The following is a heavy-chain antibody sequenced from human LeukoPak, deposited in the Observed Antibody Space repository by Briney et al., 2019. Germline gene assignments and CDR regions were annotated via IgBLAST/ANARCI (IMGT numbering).Heavy chain of an antibody. V-gene: IGHV3-23*01. J-gene: IGHJ4*02. CDR2: ICGNNGNT. Sequence: PGGSLRLSCAASGFTFSSYAMSWVRQAPGQGLEWVSDICGNNGNTYYAGSVKGRFTISRDNSKNTLYLQMNSLRTEDTAVYYCAKQTGGSCYSGFDSWGQGTLVTVST. D-gene: IGHD2-15*01. CDR3: AKQTGGSCYSGFDS. CDR1: GFTFSSYA.